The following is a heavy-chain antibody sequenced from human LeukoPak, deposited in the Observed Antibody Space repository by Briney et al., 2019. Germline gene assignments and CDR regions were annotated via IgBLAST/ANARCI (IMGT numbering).Heavy chain of an antibody. D-gene: IGHD1-26*01. CDR2: IYYSGTT. Sequence: SETLSLTCTVSGGSISSGDYDWSWIRQPPGKGLEWVGYIYYSGTTYYNPSLKGRGTISVDTSKNQFSLKLSSVTAADTAVYYCARAYSGSLNWFDPWGQGTLVTVSS. CDR1: GGSISSGDYD. J-gene: IGHJ5*02. CDR3: ARAYSGSLNWFDP. V-gene: IGHV4-30-4*02.